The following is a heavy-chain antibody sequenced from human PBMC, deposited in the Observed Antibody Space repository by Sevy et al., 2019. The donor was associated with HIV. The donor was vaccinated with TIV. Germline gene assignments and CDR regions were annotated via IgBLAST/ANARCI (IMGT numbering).Heavy chain of an antibody. V-gene: IGHV3-7*01. D-gene: IGHD5-18*01. CDR2: VNEDGSEK. CDR1: GFTFSVYW. CDR3: VREGVGGYSYSLDY. J-gene: IGHJ4*02. Sequence: GGSLRLSCAASGFTFSVYWMSWVRQAPEKGLEWVATVNEDGSEKDYVDSVKGRFTISRDNAKNSLYLQMNSLRAEDTAVYYCVREGVGGYSYSLDYWGQGTLVTVSS.